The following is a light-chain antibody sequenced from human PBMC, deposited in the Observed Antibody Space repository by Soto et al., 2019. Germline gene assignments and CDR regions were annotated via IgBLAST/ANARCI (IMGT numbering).Light chain of an antibody. J-gene: IGLJ3*02. CDR2: VKSDGTH. V-gene: IGLV4-69*02. CDR3: QTWGTGFWV. Sequence: QLVLTQSPSASASLGASVKLTCTLSSGHSTYPIAWHQQQPEKGPRLLMKVKSDGTHSQGDGIPDRFSGSSSGAERYLIISSIQSEDEADYYCQTWGTGFWVFGGGTKVTVL. CDR1: SGHSTYP.